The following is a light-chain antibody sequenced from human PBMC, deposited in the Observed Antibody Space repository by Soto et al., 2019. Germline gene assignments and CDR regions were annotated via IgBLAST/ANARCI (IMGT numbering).Light chain of an antibody. CDR2: GAS. CDR1: ESVSSSY. CDR3: KQYGSQPLYT. J-gene: IGKJ2*01. V-gene: IGKV3-20*01. Sequence: EIVLAQSPGTLSLSPGERASLSCSASESVSSSYLAWYQQKPGQAPRLLIYGASSRATGIPDRFSGSGSGTNFTLTISRLEPQDFVVYYCKQYGSQPLYTFGQGTKLEIK.